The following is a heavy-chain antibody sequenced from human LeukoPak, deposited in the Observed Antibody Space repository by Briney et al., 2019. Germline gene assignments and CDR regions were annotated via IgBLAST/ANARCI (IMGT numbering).Heavy chain of an antibody. V-gene: IGHV1-69*02. CDR1: GGTFSSYT. Sequence: SVKVSCKASGGTFSSYTISSVRQAPGQGLEWMGRIIPILGIANYAQKFQGRVTITADKSTSTAYMELSSLRSEDTAVYYCASSFLGYCSSTSCYTFDYYGMDVWGQGTTVTVSS. CDR3: ASSFLGYCSSTSCYTFDYYGMDV. CDR2: IIPILGIA. D-gene: IGHD2-2*02. J-gene: IGHJ6*02.